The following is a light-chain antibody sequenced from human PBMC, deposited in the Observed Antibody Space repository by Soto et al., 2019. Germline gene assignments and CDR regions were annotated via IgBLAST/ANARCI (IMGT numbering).Light chain of an antibody. CDR3: SSYTSSSTPYV. V-gene: IGLV2-14*01. CDR1: SSDVGGYNY. Sequence: QSVLTQPPSVSAAPGQKVTNSCTGTSSDVGGYNYVSWYQQHPGKAPKLMIYDVSNRPSGVSNRFSGSKSGNTASLTISGLQAEDEADYYCSSYTSSSTPYVFGTGTKVTVL. CDR2: DVS. J-gene: IGLJ1*01.